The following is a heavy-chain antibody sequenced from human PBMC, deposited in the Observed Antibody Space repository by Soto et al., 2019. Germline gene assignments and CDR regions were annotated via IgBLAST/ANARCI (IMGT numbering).Heavy chain of an antibody. Sequence: EVQLLESGGGLVQPGGSLRLSCADAGVSFNAFAMTWFRQPPGKGLEWVSSIGVRTQYTYYAESVTGRFTISRDDSRKTLFLQMNNLRVEDTALYYCAKSYYSGYWGQGTLVTVSS. D-gene: IGHD2-15*01. V-gene: IGHV3-23*01. CDR1: GVSFNAFA. CDR3: AKSYYSGY. CDR2: IGVRTQYT. J-gene: IGHJ4*02.